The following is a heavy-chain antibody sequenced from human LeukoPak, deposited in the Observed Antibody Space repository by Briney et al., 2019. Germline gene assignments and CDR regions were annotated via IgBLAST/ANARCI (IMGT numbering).Heavy chain of an antibody. CDR1: GYTFTDYY. V-gene: IGHV1-2*06. CDR2: INPNSGGT. D-gene: IGHD2-2*01. J-gene: IGHJ5*02. CDR3: ARDPWGGDIVVPAAIHDP. Sequence: ASVKVSCEASGYTFTDYYIHWVRQAPGQGLEWMGRINPNSGGTNYAQKFQGRVTMTRDTSINTAYMELSRLRSDDTAVYYCARDPWGGDIVVPAAIHDPWGQGTLVTVSS.